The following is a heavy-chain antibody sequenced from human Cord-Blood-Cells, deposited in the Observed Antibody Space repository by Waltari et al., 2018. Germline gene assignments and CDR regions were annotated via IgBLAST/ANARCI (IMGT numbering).Heavy chain of an antibody. CDR3: ASRGAYGSGSYYYFDY. CDR1: GGTFSSYA. Sequence: QVQLVQSGAEVKKPGSSVKVSCKASGGTFSSYAISWVRQAPGQGLEWMGGIIPIFGTANYAQKFQGRVTITADKSTSTAYMELSSLRSEDTAVYYCASRGAYGSGSYYYFDYWGQGTLVTVSS. D-gene: IGHD3-10*01. J-gene: IGHJ4*02. CDR2: IIPIFGTA. V-gene: IGHV1-69*06.